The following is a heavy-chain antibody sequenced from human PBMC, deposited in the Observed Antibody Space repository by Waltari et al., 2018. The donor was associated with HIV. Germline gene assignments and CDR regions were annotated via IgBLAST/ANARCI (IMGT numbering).Heavy chain of an antibody. V-gene: IGHV3-23*01. D-gene: IGHD6-13*01. Sequence: EVQVLESGGALVQPGGSLRLSCAASGLPFSNYGMSWVRQAPGKGLEWVSTISGSGGSTYYADSVKGRFTVSRDNSKNTLYLQMNSLRAEDTAVYFCVKEYQYSHSWYSYYGMDVWGQGTTVTVSS. CDR2: ISGSGGST. CDR1: GLPFSNYG. J-gene: IGHJ6*02. CDR3: VKEYQYSHSWYSYYGMDV.